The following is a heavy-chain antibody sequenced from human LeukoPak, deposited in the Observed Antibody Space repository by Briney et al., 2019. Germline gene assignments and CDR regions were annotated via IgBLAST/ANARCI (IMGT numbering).Heavy chain of an antibody. V-gene: IGHV4-31*03. Sequence: SETLSLTCTVSGGSISNGDHYWSWIRQHPGKGLEWIGHSYYRGSTYYNPSLKSRGIISVETSKNQFSLKLSSVTAADTAVYYYARIMLSWREFDCWGQGTLVTVSS. J-gene: IGHJ4*02. D-gene: IGHD1-26*01. CDR1: GGSISNGDHY. CDR3: ARIMLSWREFDC. CDR2: SYYRGST.